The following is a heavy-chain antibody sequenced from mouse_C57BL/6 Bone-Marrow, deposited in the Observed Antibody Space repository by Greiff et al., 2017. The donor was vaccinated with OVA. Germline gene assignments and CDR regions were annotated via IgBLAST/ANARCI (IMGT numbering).Heavy chain of an antibody. J-gene: IGHJ3*01. V-gene: IGHV1-64*01. CDR1: GYTFTSYW. CDR3: ARVAGWLPLAY. CDR2: IHPNSGST. D-gene: IGHD2-3*01. Sequence: QVQLKQPGAELVKPGASVKLSCKASGYTFTSYWMHWVKQRPGQGLEWIGMIHPNSGSTNYNEKFKSKATLTVDKSSSTAYMQLSSLTSEDSAVYYCARVAGWLPLAYWGQGTLVTVSA.